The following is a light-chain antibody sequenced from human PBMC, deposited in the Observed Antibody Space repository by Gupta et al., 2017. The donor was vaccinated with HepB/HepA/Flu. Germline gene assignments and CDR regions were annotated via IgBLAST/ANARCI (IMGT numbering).Light chain of an antibody. Sequence: QSALTQPASVSGSPGQSITISCTGTSSDAAGYSYVSWYQQHPGRAPKLMIYDVSNRPSGVSNRFSGSKSGNTASLTISGLQAEDEADYYCSSYTSSSTLHVFGTGTKVTVL. CDR3: SSYTSSSTLHV. V-gene: IGLV2-14*01. J-gene: IGLJ1*01. CDR2: DVS. CDR1: SSDAAGYSY.